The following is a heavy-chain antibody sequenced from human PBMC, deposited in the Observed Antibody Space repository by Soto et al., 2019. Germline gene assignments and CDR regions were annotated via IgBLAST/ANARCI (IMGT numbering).Heavy chain of an antibody. CDR2: IIPIFGTA. CDR1: GGTFSSYA. CDR3: AGGGRGVYAIPGNWFDP. D-gene: IGHD3-10*01. J-gene: IGHJ5*02. V-gene: IGHV1-69*06. Sequence: QVQLVQSGAEVKKPGSSVKVSCKASGGTFSSYAISWVRQAPGQGLEWMGGIIPIFGTANYAQKFQGRVTITADKSTSTAYMELSSLRSEDTAVYYCAGGGRGVYAIPGNWFDPWGQGTLVTVSS.